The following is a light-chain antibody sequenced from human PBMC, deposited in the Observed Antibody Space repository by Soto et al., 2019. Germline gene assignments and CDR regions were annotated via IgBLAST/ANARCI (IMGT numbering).Light chain of an antibody. CDR3: QQYYSYPQVT. CDR1: QGISSY. CDR2: AAS. J-gene: IGKJ5*01. Sequence: AIRMTQSPSSLSASTGDRVTITCRASQGISSYLAWYQQKPGKAPKLLIYAASTLQSGVPSRFSGSGSGKDFTLTISCLQSEDVANYYCQQYYSYPQVTFGQGTRLEIK. V-gene: IGKV1-8*01.